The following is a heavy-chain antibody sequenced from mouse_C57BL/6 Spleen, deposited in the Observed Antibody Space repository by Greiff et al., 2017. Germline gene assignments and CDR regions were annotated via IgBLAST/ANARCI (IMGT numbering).Heavy chain of an antibody. Sequence: VKLMESGPELVKPGASVKISCKASGYAFSSSWMHWVKQRPGKGLEWIGRIYTGDGDTNYNGKFKGKATLTADKSSSTADMQLSSLTSEESAVYCCATDSSGYWYFDVWGTGTTVTGSS. V-gene: IGHV1-82*01. CDR1: GYAFSSSW. CDR3: ATDSSGYWYFDV. CDR2: IYTGDGDT. J-gene: IGHJ1*03. D-gene: IGHD3-2*02.